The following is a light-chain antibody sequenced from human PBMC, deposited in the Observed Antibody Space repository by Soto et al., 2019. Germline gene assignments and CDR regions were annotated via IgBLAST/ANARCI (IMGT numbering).Light chain of an antibody. CDR3: QHYAGGSRIT. J-gene: IGKJ5*01. Sequence: EIVMTQSPGTLCLSPGERATLSCRASQSVSSRLAWYQQKPGQAPRLLISGASSRATGIPDRFSGSGFGTDFTLTISRLEPEDFALYYCQHYAGGSRITFGQGTRLEIK. CDR1: QSVSSR. CDR2: GAS. V-gene: IGKV3-20*01.